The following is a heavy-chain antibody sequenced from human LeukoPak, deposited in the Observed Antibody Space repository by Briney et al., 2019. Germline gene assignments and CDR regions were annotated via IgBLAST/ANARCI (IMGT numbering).Heavy chain of an antibody. Sequence: ASVKVSFKASGYTFTSYYMHWVRQAPGQGLEWMGIINPSGGSTSYAQKFQGRVTMTRDTSTSTVYMELSSLRSEDMAVYYCARDFPVAYCGGDCSLFDYWGQGTLVTVSS. CDR1: GYTFTSYY. D-gene: IGHD2-21*02. V-gene: IGHV1-46*03. CDR3: ARDFPVAYCGGDCSLFDY. J-gene: IGHJ4*02. CDR2: INPSGGST.